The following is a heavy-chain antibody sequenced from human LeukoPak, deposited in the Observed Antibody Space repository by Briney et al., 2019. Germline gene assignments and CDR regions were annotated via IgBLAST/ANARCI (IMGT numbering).Heavy chain of an antibody. CDR1: GFTFSSYG. Sequence: GGTLRLSCAASGFTFSSYGMSWFRQAPGKGMEWVSAISGSGGSTYYADSVKGRFTISRDNSKNTLYLQMNSLRAEDTAVYYCASSGLDVWGKGTTVTVSS. CDR2: ISGSGGST. D-gene: IGHD3-10*01. J-gene: IGHJ6*04. V-gene: IGHV3-23*01. CDR3: ASSGLDV.